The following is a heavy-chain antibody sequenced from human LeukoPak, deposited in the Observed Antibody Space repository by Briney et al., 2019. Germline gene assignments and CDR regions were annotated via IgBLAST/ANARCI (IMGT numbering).Heavy chain of an antibody. Sequence: GGSLRLSCAASGFTFYNYWMSWVRQAPGKGLEWVADIKEDGSEKYYVDSVKGRFTISRDNAENSLYLQMNSLRAEDTAVYYCATSRTFDYWGQGTPVTVSS. D-gene: IGHD1-7*01. V-gene: IGHV3-7*01. CDR2: IKEDGSEK. CDR1: GFTFYNYW. J-gene: IGHJ4*02. CDR3: ATSRTFDY.